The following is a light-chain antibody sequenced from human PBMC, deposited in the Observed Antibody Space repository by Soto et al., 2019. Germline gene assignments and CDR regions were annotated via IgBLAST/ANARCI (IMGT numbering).Light chain of an antibody. J-gene: IGLJ1*01. CDR3: SSFSTSTTLYV. V-gene: IGLV2-14*01. Sequence: QSALTQPASVSGSPGQSITISCTGTSXDIGDYNYVSWYQQHPGKVPKLIIFEVSTRPSGVSNRFSGSKSGNTASLTITGLQADDEADYYCSSFSTSTTLYVFGTGTKVTVL. CDR1: SXDIGDYNY. CDR2: EVS.